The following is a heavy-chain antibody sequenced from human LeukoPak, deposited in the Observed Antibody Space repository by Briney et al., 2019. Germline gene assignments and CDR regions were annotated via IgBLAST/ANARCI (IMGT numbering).Heavy chain of an antibody. V-gene: IGHV3-30*18. J-gene: IGHJ5*02. CDR2: ISYDGSNK. Sequence: QPGRSLRLSCAASGFIFITYGMHWVRPAPGKGLEWVAVISYDGSNKYYEDSVKGRFTISRDNSKNTLYLQMNSMREEGTAVYYCAKGAGYCSSTSCWNWFDPWGQGTLVTVSS. CDR1: GFIFITYG. D-gene: IGHD2-2*01. CDR3: AKGAGYCSSTSCWNWFDP.